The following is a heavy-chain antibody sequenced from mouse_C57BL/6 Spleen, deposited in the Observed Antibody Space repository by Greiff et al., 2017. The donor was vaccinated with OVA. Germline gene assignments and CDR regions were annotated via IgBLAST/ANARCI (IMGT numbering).Heavy chain of an antibody. CDR1: GYTFTSYW. Sequence: VQLQQPGAELVKPGASVKLSCKASGYTFTSYWMHWVKQRPGQGLEWIGMIHPNSGSTNYNEKFKSKATLTVDKSSSTAYMQLSSLTSEDSAVYYCARKYGNYGWFAYWGQGTLVTVSA. J-gene: IGHJ3*01. D-gene: IGHD2-1*01. V-gene: IGHV1-64*01. CDR3: ARKYGNYGWFAY. CDR2: IHPNSGST.